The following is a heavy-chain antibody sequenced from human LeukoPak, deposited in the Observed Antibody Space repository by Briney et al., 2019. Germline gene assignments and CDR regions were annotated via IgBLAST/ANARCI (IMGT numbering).Heavy chain of an antibody. V-gene: IGHV3-30*04. D-gene: IGHD4-17*01. Sequence: GGALRLSCAACGCTFSSYAMHWVRQAPGKGLEGVAVISYDGSNKYYADSVKGRFTISRDNSKNTLYLQMNSLRAEDTAVYYCARDWDTVFDYWGQGTLVTVSS. CDR1: GCTFSSYA. CDR2: ISYDGSNK. CDR3: ARDWDTVFDY. J-gene: IGHJ4*02.